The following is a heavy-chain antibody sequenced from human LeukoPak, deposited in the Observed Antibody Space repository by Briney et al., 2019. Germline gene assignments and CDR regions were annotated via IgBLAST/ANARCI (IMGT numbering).Heavy chain of an antibody. CDR2: IIPIFGTA. CDR1: GGTFSSYA. J-gene: IGHJ6*03. D-gene: IGHD2-2*01. Sequence: SVKVSCKASGGTFSSYAISWVRQAPGQGLEWMGGIIPIFGTANYAQKFQGRVTITTDESTSTAYMELSSLRSEDTAVYYCARSPVVVVPAAMVNYYYYYMDVWGKGATVTVSS. CDR3: ARSPVVVVPAAMVNYYYYYMDV. V-gene: IGHV1-69*05.